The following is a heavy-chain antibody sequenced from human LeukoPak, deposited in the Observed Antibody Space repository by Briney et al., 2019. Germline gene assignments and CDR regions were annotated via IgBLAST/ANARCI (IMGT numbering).Heavy chain of an antibody. CDR1: GGSISSGDYY. D-gene: IGHD3-3*01. J-gene: IGHJ4*02. CDR3: ARGKGYDFWSGLNYFDY. CDR2: IYYSGST. V-gene: IGHV4-30-4*08. Sequence: SQTLSLTCTVSGGSISSGDYYWSWIRQPLGKGLEWIGYIYYSGSTYYNPSLKSRVTISVDTSKNQFSLKLSSVTAADTAVYYCARGKGYDFWSGLNYFDYWGQGTLVTVSS.